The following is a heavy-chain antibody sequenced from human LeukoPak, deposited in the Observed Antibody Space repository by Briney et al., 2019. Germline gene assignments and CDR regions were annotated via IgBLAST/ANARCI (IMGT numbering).Heavy chain of an antibody. V-gene: IGHV6-1*01. D-gene: IGHD5-24*01. CDR3: ARARTRLPTKVTFPFDS. CDR1: GDSVSSNSAA. CDR2: TYYRSKWYN. J-gene: IGHJ4*02. Sequence: SQTLSLTCAISGDSVSSNSAAWNWIRQSPSRGLEWLGRTYYRSKWYNDYAVSVKSRITINPDTSKNQFSLNLSSVTAADTAVYYCARARTRLPTKVTFPFDSWGQGTLVTVSS.